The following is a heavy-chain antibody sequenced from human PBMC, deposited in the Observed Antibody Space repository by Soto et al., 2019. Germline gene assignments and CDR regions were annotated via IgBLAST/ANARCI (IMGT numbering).Heavy chain of an antibody. CDR1: GFTFSIYG. J-gene: IGHJ3*01. CDR2: ISDSGDSA. Sequence: PGGSLRLSCAASGFTFSIYGMSWVRQVPGKGLEWVSTISDSGDSAYYADSVKGRFTISRDNSKNTLYLQMNSLRDEDTAVYYCARPYGGKIGDAPDLWGQGTMVTVSS. D-gene: IGHD2-15*01. CDR3: ARPYGGKIGDAPDL. V-gene: IGHV3-23*01.